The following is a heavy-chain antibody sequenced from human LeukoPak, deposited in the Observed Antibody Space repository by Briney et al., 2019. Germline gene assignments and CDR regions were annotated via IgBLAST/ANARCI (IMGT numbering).Heavy chain of an antibody. D-gene: IGHD6-6*01. CDR1: GGSISSGGYS. V-gene: IGHV4-30-2*01. J-gene: IGHJ3*02. CDR2: IYHSGST. CDR3: ARTSIAARRANAFDI. Sequence: SETLSLTCTASGGSISSGGYSWSWIRQPPGKGLEWIGYIYHSGSTYYNPSLKSRVTISVDRSKNQFSLKLSSVTAADTAVYYCARTSIAARRANAFDIWGLGTMVTVSS.